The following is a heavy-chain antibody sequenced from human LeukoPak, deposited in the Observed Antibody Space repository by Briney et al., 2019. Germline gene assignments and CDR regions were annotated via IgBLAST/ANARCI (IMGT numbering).Heavy chain of an antibody. Sequence: TGGSLRLSCAASGFAFSSYWMSWVRQAPGKGLEWVANIKQDGSEKYYVDSVKGRITISRDNAKNSLYLQMNSLRAEDTAVYYCATFSPDPSITYYYDSSGYIFDYWGQGTLVTVSS. CDR2: IKQDGSEK. D-gene: IGHD3-22*01. CDR3: ATFSPDPSITYYYDSSGYIFDY. V-gene: IGHV3-7*01. J-gene: IGHJ4*02. CDR1: GFAFSSYW.